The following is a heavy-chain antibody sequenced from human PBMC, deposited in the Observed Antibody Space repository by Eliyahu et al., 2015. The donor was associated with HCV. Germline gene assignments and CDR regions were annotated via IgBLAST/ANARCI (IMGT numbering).Heavy chain of an antibody. CDR1: GFTFXGYY. D-gene: IGHD5-24*01. CDR2: ISTSSSYI. CDR3: ARARYGRDGYNFHFDY. Sequence: EVQLVESGGGLIKPGGSLRLSXAASGFTFXGYYMAWVRQAPGKGLEWVSCISTSSSYIYYGDSVKGRLAISRDNAKTSLYLHMNSLRVEDSAVYYCARARYGRDGYNFHFDYWGQGTLVTVSS. V-gene: IGHV3-21*01. J-gene: IGHJ4*02.